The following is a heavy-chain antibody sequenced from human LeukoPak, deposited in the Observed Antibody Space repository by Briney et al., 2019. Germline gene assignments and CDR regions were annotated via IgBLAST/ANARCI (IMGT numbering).Heavy chain of an antibody. Sequence: GGSLRLSCAASGFTFSDYYMSWIRQAPGKGLEWVSYISSSGSIIYYADSVRGRFTISGDNAKNSLYLQMNSLRAEDTAVYYCARVRSSYYYESSGYYQYDAFDIWGQGTMVTVSS. V-gene: IGHV3-11*01. CDR3: ARVRSSYYYESSGYYQYDAFDI. D-gene: IGHD3-22*01. J-gene: IGHJ3*02. CDR2: ISSSGSII. CDR1: GFTFSDYY.